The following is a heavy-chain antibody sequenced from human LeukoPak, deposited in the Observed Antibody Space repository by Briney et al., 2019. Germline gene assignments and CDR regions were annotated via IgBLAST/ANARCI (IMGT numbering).Heavy chain of an antibody. CDR2: IYYSGST. CDR1: GGSISSSSYY. D-gene: IGHD6-19*01. Sequence: SETLSLTCTVSGGSISSSSYYWGWIRQPPGQGLEWIGSIYYSGSTYYNPSLKSRVTISVDTSKNQFSLKLSSVTAADTAVYYCASHSSGWYYFDYWGQGTLVTVSS. J-gene: IGHJ4*02. CDR3: ASHSSGWYYFDY. V-gene: IGHV4-39*01.